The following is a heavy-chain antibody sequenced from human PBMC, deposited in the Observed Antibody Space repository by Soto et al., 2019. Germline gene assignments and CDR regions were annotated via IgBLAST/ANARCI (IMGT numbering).Heavy chain of an antibody. CDR2: IYYSGST. Sequence: SETLSLTCTVSGGSISSYYWSWIRQPPGKGLEWIGYIYYSGSTNYNPSLKSRVTISVDTSKNQFSLKLSSVTAADTAVYYCASEGVFSRCYNYYGMDVWGQGTTVTV. CDR3: ASEGVFSRCYNYYGMDV. CDR1: GGSISSYY. V-gene: IGHV4-59*01. J-gene: IGHJ6*02. D-gene: IGHD6-13*01.